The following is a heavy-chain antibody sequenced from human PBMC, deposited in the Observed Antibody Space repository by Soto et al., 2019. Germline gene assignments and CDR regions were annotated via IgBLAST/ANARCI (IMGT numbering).Heavy chain of an antibody. J-gene: IGHJ4*02. CDR3: ARILPNYDFWSGYLFDY. CDR1: GFSLSNARMG. CDR2: IFSNDEK. Sequence: SGPTLVNPTETLTLTCTVSGFSLSNARMGVSWIRQPPGKALEWLAHIFSNDEKSYSTSLKSRLTISKDTSKSQVVLTMTNMDPVGTATYYCARILPNYDFWSGYLFDYWGQGTLVTVSS. D-gene: IGHD3-3*01. V-gene: IGHV2-26*01.